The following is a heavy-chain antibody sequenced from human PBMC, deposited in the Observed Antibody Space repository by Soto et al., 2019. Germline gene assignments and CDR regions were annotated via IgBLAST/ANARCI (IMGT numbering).Heavy chain of an antibody. Sequence: ASVKVSCKASGYTFTSYYMNWVRQAPGQGLEWLGIINPSGGYTGYAQKFQGRVTMTRNTSISTAYMELSSLRSEDTAVYYCARGGVFFFAAPTNPFDYWGQGTLVTVSS. V-gene: IGHV1-8*02. CDR3: ARGGVFFFAAPTNPFDY. J-gene: IGHJ4*02. CDR2: INPSGGYT. CDR1: GYTFTSYY. D-gene: IGHD3-10*01.